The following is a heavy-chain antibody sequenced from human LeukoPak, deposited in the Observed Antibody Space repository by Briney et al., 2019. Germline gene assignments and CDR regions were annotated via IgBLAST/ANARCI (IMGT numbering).Heavy chain of an antibody. CDR3: ATALNWRFDY. Sequence: ASVKVSCKASGYTFTTYAISWVRQAPGQGLEWMGWINPDNGNTNYAQNLQDRVTMTTDTSTSTAYMELRSLRSDDTAVYYCATALNWRFDYWGQGTLVTVSS. CDR2: INPDNGNT. CDR1: GYTFTTYA. V-gene: IGHV1-18*01. J-gene: IGHJ4*02. D-gene: IGHD1-20*01.